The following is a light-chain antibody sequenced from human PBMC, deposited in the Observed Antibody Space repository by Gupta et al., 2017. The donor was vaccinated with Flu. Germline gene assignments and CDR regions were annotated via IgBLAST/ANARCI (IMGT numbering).Light chain of an antibody. Sequence: TISCTRSDGSIASNYVQWYQQRPGSSPATVIYEDRQRAPGVPDRFSGSIDSSSNSASLTISGLKTEDEADYYCQCFDANNFRWVFGGGIKLTVL. CDR1: DGSIASNY. J-gene: IGLJ3*02. V-gene: IGLV6-57*01. CDR3: QCFDANNFRWV. CDR2: EDR.